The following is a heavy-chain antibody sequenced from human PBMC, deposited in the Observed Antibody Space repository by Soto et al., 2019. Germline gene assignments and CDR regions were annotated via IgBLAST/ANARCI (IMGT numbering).Heavy chain of an antibody. Sequence: GGSLRLSCAASGLTFSGSAMHWVRQPSGKGLEWVGRIRSKVNNYATVYAASVRGRFTISRDDSRNTAYPQMNSLKTEDTAVYYCTRVETVAGTGKDYYYTMDVWGQGTTVTVSS. J-gene: IGHJ6*02. V-gene: IGHV3-73*01. D-gene: IGHD6-19*01. CDR3: TRVETVAGTGKDYYYTMDV. CDR1: GLTFSGSA. CDR2: IRSKVNNYAT.